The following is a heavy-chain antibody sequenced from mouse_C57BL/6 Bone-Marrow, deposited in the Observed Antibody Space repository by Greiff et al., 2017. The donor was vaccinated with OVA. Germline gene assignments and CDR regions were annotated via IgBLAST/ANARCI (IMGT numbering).Heavy chain of an antibody. CDR3: TREVDYYGSSYHWYFDV. V-gene: IGHV5-9-1*02. CDR1: GFTFSSYA. D-gene: IGHD1-1*01. Sequence: EVMLVESGEGLVKPGGSLKLSCAASGFTFSSYAMSWVRQTPEKRLEWVAYISSGGDYIYYADTVKGRFTISRDNARNTLYLQMNSLKSEDTAMYYCTREVDYYGSSYHWYFDVWGKGTTVTVSS. J-gene: IGHJ1*03. CDR2: ISSGGDYI.